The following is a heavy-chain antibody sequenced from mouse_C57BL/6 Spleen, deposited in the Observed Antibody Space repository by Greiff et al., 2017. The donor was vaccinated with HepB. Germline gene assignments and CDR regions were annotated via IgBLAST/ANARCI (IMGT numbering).Heavy chain of an antibody. CDR3: ARSRHYAMDC. Sequence: VQLQQPGAELVRPGTSVKLSCKASGYTFTSYWMHWVKQRPGQGLEWIGVIDPSDSYTNYNQKFKGKATLTVDTSSSTAYMQLSSLTSEDSAVCYCARSRHYAMDCWGKGTTVTVAS. CDR1: GYTFTSYW. V-gene: IGHV1-59*01. J-gene: IGHJ4*01. CDR2: IDPSDSYT.